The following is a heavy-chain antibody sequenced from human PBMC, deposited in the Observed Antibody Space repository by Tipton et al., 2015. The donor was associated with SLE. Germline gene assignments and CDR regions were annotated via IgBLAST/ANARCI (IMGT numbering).Heavy chain of an antibody. Sequence: TLSLTCTVSGDPISNGDDYWSWIRQPPGKGLEWIGNIYYGGGTYYNPSLESRVTISLDTSKNQFSLKLNSVTAADTAVYYCARVQAYEGFDPWGQGTLVTVSS. CDR1: GDPISNGDDY. CDR2: IYYGGGT. J-gene: IGHJ5*02. CDR3: ARVQAYEGFDP. D-gene: IGHD3-16*01. V-gene: IGHV4-31*03.